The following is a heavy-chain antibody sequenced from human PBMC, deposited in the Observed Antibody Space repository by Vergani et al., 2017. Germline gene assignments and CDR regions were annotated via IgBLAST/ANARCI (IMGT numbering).Heavy chain of an antibody. D-gene: IGHD3-3*01. Sequence: QVTLRESGPALVKPTQTLTLTCTFSGFSLSTRGMCVSWIRQPPGKALEWLALIDWDDDKYYSTSLKTRLTISKDTSKNQVVLTMTNMDPVDTATYYCARKVYDFWSGYYDDYMDVWGKGTTVTVSS. CDR3: ARKVYDFWSGYYDDYMDV. CDR2: IDWDDDK. CDR1: GFSLSTRGMC. J-gene: IGHJ6*03. V-gene: IGHV2-70*01.